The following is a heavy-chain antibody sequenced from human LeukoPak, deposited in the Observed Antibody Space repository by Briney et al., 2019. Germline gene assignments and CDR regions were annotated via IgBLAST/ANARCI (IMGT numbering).Heavy chain of an antibody. D-gene: IGHD4-23*01. Sequence: SETLSLTCTVSGGSISSYYWNWIRQPPGKGLEWIGYVFYSGSTNYNPSLKSRVTISVDTSKNQFSLKLSSVTAADTAVYLCASYGGKGAYFDFWGQGTLVTVSS. CDR2: VFYSGST. V-gene: IGHV4-59*01. CDR3: ASYGGKGAYFDF. CDR1: GGSISSYY. J-gene: IGHJ4*02.